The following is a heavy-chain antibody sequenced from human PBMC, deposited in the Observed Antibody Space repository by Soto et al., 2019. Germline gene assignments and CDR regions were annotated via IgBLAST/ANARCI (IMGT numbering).Heavy chain of an antibody. Sequence: GGSLRLSCAASGFTFSSYGMHWVRQAPGKGLEWVAVISYDGSNKYYADSVKGRFTISRDNSKNTLYLQMNSLRAEDTAVYYCALGSGTTGYYDYWVQGTLVTVSS. V-gene: IGHV3-30*03. D-gene: IGHD1-7*01. CDR3: ALGSGTTGYYDY. CDR1: GFTFSSYG. CDR2: ISYDGSNK. J-gene: IGHJ4*02.